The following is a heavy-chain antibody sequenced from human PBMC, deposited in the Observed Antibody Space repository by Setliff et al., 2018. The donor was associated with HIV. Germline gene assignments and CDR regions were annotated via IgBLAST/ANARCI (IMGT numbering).Heavy chain of an antibody. CDR3: ATGRDSSGYYFLADY. D-gene: IGHD3-22*01. J-gene: IGHJ4*02. CDR2: INPNSGGT. V-gene: IGHV1-2*02. CDR1: EYSFTSYD. Sequence: ASVKVSCKPSEYSFTSYDINWVRQAPGQGLEWMGWINPNSGGTIYAQKFQDRVTMTRDTSSSTAYMELSRLRSDDTAVYYCATGRDSSGYYFLADYWGRGTLVTVSS.